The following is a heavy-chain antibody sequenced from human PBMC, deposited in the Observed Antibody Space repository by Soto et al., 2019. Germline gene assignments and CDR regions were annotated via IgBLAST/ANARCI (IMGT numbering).Heavy chain of an antibody. CDR3: ARDRDAFDI. V-gene: IGHV3-30-3*01. CDR1: GFTFSSYA. Sequence: QVQLVESGGGVVQPVRSLRLSCAASGFTFSSYAMHWVRQAPGKGLEWVAVISYDGSNKYYADSVKGRFTISRDNSKNTLYLQMNSLRAEDTAVYYCARDRDAFDIWGQGTMVTVSS. J-gene: IGHJ3*02. CDR2: ISYDGSNK.